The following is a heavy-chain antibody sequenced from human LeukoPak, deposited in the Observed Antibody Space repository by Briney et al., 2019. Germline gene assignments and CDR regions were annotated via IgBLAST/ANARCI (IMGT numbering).Heavy chain of an antibody. CDR2: IYHSGST. CDR1: GGSISSGGYY. J-gene: IGHJ5*02. D-gene: IGHD2-2*01. Sequence: SETLSLTCTVSGGSISSGGYYWSWIRQPPGKGLEWIGYIYHSGSTYYNPSLKSRVTISVDRSRNQFSLKLSSVTAADTAVYYCARGGAYCSSTSCGPNRFDPWGQGTLVTVSS. CDR3: ARGGAYCSSTSCGPNRFDP. V-gene: IGHV4-30-2*01.